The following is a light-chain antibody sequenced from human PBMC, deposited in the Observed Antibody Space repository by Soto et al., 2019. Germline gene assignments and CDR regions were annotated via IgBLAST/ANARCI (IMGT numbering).Light chain of an antibody. Sequence: DIQMTQSPSTLSAFVGDRVTITCRASQTISPFLAWYQHKPGKAPKRLIYDVSNLASGVPSRFGGSGSGTEFSLTISSLQPDDFATYYCQQYMSSSTFGQGTKLEI. J-gene: IGKJ2*01. CDR1: QTISPF. CDR2: DVS. V-gene: IGKV1-5*01. CDR3: QQYMSSST.